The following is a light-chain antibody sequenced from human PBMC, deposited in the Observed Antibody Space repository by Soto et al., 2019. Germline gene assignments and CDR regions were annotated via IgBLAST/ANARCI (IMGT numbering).Light chain of an antibody. CDR3: QQYNEWPPLT. CDR2: GTS. J-gene: IGKJ4*01. CDR1: QSVNIN. Sequence: EIVMTQSPATLSVSPGERATLSCRASQSVNINLAWYQQKPGQAPRLLIYGTSTRATGVPARFSGSGSGTEFTLTISNLQSEDFAVYYCQQYNEWPPLTFGGGTKVDIK. V-gene: IGKV3-15*01.